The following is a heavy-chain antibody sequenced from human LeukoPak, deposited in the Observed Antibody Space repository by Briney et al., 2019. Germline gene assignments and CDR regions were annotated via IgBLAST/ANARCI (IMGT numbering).Heavy chain of an antibody. CDR2: ICYSGST. CDR1: GGSIRSSSYY. D-gene: IGHD3-9*01. Sequence: PSETLSLTCTVSGGSIRSSSYYWGWIRQPPGKGLEWIGSICYSGSTYYNPSLKSRVTISVDTSKNQFSLKLSSVTAADTAVYYCARRYLGAFDYWGQGTLVTVSS. J-gene: IGHJ4*02. V-gene: IGHV4-39*01. CDR3: ARRYLGAFDY.